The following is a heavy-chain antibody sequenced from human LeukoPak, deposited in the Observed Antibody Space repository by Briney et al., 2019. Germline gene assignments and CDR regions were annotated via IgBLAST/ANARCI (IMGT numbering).Heavy chain of an antibody. V-gene: IGHV1-69*04. CDR3: ARDGITVTTPYYYGKDV. CDR1: GGTFSSYT. D-gene: IGHD4-11*01. J-gene: IGHJ6*02. CDR2: IIPILGIA. Sequence: SVKVSCKASGGTFSSYTISWVRQAPGQGLEWMGRIIPILGIANYAQKFQGRVTITADKSTSTAYMELSSLRSEDTAVYYCARDGITVTTPYYYGKDVWGQGTTVTVSS.